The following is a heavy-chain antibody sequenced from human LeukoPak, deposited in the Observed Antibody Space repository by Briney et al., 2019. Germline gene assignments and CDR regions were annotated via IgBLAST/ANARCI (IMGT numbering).Heavy chain of an antibody. CDR2: FDPEDGET. J-gene: IGHJ4*02. V-gene: IGHV1-24*01. D-gene: IGHD1-1*01. CDR1: GYTLTELS. CDR3: ATDSRSTGSLYYFDH. Sequence: GASVKVSCKVSGYTLTELSMHWVRQAPGKGLEWMGGFDPEDGETIYAQKFQGRVTMTEDTSTDTAYMELSSLRSEDTAVYYCATDSRSTGSLYYFDHWGQGTLVTVSS.